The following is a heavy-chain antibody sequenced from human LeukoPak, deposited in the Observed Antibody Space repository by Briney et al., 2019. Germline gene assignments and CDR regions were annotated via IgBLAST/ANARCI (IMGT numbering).Heavy chain of an antibody. V-gene: IGHV3-7*01. Sequence: PGGSLRLSCAASGFTFTSYWMTWVRQAPGKGLEWVANIKKDGSEKYYVDSVKGRFTISRDNAKNSLYLQMNSLRAEDTAVYYCARDRNYGYNGPFDYWGQGTLVTVSS. CDR2: IKKDGSEK. J-gene: IGHJ4*02. CDR3: ARDRNYGYNGPFDY. D-gene: IGHD5-18*01. CDR1: GFTFTSYW.